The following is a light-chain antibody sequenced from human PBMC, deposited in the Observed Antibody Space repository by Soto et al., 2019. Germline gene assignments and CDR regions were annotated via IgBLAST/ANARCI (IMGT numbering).Light chain of an antibody. J-gene: IGLJ2*01. V-gene: IGLV5-45*02. CDR1: SGINVGTYR. Sequence: QSVLTQPSSLSASPGASASLTCTLRSGINVGTYRIYWYQQKPGSPPQYLLRYKSDSDKQQGSGVPSRFSGSKVASANAGILLSSGLQSEDEADYYCMIWHSSAVVFGGGTKLTVL. CDR2: YKSDSDK. CDR3: MIWHSSAVV.